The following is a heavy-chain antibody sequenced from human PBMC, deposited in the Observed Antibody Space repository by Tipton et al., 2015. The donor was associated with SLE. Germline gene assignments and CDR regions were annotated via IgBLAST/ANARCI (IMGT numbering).Heavy chain of an antibody. CDR2: IYYSGST. V-gene: IGHV4-59*01. D-gene: IGHD4-23*01. CDR3: ARESATVVTPGWFDP. J-gene: IGHJ5*02. CDR1: GGSISTFY. Sequence: TLSLTCTVSGGSISTFYWNWIRQPPGKGLEWIGHIYYSGSTNYNPSLKSRVTISVDTSKNQFSLRLSSVTAADTAVYYCARESATVVTPGWFDPWGQGTLVTVSS.